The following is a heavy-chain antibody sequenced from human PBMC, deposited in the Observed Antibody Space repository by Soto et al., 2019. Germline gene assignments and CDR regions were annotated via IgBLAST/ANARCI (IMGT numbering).Heavy chain of an antibody. D-gene: IGHD3-9*01. CDR3: ARAFAIDWYTSYFDY. CDR1: GASISGYH. V-gene: IGHV4-59*08. Sequence: SETLSLTCTVSGASISGYHWSWIRQFPGKGLECLGYISYSGATNYNPSLKSRVTMSIDTSKNQFSLQLNSVTAADTAVYYCARAFAIDWYTSYFDYWGQGPLVNVSS. J-gene: IGHJ4*02. CDR2: ISYSGAT.